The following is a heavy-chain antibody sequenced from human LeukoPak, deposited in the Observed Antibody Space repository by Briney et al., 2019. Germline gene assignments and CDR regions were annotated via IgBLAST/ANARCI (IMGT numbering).Heavy chain of an antibody. Sequence: GGSLRLSCAASGFTFSSYAMSWVRQAPGKGLEWVSAISGSGGSTYYADSVKGRFTISRDNSKNTLYLQMNSLKTEDTAVYYCTTDFLDYYYDSSGSTLFDYWGQGTLVTVSS. V-gene: IGHV3-23*01. J-gene: IGHJ4*02. CDR3: TTDFLDYYYDSSGSTLFDY. CDR2: ISGSGGST. CDR1: GFTFSSYA. D-gene: IGHD3-22*01.